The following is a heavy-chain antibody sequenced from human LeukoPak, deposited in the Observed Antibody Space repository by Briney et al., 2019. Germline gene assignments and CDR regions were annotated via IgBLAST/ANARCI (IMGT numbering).Heavy chain of an antibody. J-gene: IGHJ3*02. CDR2: INPNSGGT. Sequence: ASVNVSCKASGYTFTGYYMHWVRQAPGQGLEWMGWINPNSGGTNYAQKFQGRVTMTRDTSISTAYMELSRLRSDDTAVYYCARDGYSSSWYPRDAFDIWGQGTMVTVSS. CDR3: ARDGYSSSWYPRDAFDI. D-gene: IGHD6-13*01. V-gene: IGHV1-2*02. CDR1: GYTFTGYY.